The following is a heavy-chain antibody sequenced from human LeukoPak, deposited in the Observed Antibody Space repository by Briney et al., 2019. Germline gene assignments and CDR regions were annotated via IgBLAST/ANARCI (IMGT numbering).Heavy chain of an antibody. Sequence: ASVKVSCKASGGTFSSDAISWVRQAPGQGLEWLGRIIPIFGIANYAQKFQGRVTITADKSTSTAYMELSSLRSEDTAVYYCARSVDYYDSSGYLYFDYWGQGTLVTVSS. D-gene: IGHD3-22*01. J-gene: IGHJ4*02. CDR2: IIPIFGIA. CDR1: GGTFSSDA. V-gene: IGHV1-69*04. CDR3: ARSVDYYDSSGYLYFDY.